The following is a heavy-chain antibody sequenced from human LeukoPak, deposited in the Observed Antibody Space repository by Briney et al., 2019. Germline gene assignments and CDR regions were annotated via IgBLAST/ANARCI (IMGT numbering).Heavy chain of an antibody. CDR3: ARQELRFLEWFRPYYYYYYGMDV. Sequence: PGRSLRLSCAASGFTFSSYAMHWVRQAPGKGLEWVAVISYDGSNKYYADSVKGRFTISRDNSKNTLYLQMNSLRSDDTAVYYCARQELRFLEWFRPYYYYYYGMDVWGQGTTVTVSS. J-gene: IGHJ6*02. CDR2: ISYDGSNK. V-gene: IGHV3-30-3*01. D-gene: IGHD3-3*01. CDR1: GFTFSSYA.